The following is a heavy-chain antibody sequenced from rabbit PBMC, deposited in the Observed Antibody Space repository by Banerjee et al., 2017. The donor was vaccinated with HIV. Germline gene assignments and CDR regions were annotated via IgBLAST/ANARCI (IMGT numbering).Heavy chain of an antibody. Sequence: EESGGGLVTPGASLTLTCTASGFSFSSNYYMCWVRQAPGKGPEWIACIVNGDASIYYANWVNGRFTISRSTSLKTVTLQMTSLTAADTATYFCAREGYAGYAGYGYALNLWGQGTLVTVS. CDR1: GFSFSSNY. CDR2: IVNGDASI. CDR3: AREGYAGYAGYGYALNL. D-gene: IGHD6-1*01. J-gene: IGHJ3*01. V-gene: IGHV1S47*01.